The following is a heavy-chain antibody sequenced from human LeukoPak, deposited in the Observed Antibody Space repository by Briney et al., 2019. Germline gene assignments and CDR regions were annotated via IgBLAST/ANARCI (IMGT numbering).Heavy chain of an antibody. CDR2: ISGSGGST. J-gene: IGHJ4*02. CDR3: AKGPTYYYDSSGYHDY. CDR1: GFTLSSYA. D-gene: IGHD3-22*01. V-gene: IGHV3-23*01. Sequence: GGSLRLSCAASGFTLSSYAMSWVRQAPGKGLEWVSAISGSGGSTYYADSVKGRFTISRDNSKNTLYLQMNSLRAEDTAVYYCAKGPTYYYDSSGYHDYWGQGTLVTVSS.